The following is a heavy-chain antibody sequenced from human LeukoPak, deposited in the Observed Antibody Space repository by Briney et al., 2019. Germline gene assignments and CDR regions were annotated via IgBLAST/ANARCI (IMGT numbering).Heavy chain of an antibody. V-gene: IGHV3-21*01. J-gene: IGHJ5*02. CDR1: GFTFSSYS. Sequence: GVLRLSCAASGFTFSSYSMNWVRQAPGKGLEWVSSISSTSTYIDYVDSVKGRFTISRDNADNSLYLQMNSLRAEDTAVYYCARVIAFNWFDPWGQGTPVTVSS. CDR3: ARVIAFNWFDP. CDR2: ISSTSTYI. D-gene: IGHD3-16*02.